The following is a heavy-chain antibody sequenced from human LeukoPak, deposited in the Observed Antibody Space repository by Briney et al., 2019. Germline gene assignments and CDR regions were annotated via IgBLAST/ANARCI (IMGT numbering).Heavy chain of an antibody. V-gene: IGHV4-4*02. CDR1: GGSISSSNW. Sequence: PSETLSLTCAVSGGSISSSNWWSWVRQPPGKGLEWIGEIYHSGSTNYNPSLKSRVTISVDKSKNQFSLKLSSVTAADTAVYYCARVARVVVPAATYYFDYWGQGTLVTVSS. CDR3: ARVARVVVPAATYYFDY. CDR2: IYHSGST. J-gene: IGHJ4*02. D-gene: IGHD2-2*01.